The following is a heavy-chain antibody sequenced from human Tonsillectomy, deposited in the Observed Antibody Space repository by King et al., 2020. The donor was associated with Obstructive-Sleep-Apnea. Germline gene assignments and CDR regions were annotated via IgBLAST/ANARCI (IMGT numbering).Heavy chain of an antibody. D-gene: IGHD3-3*01. Sequence: VQLVESGGGLVQPGRSLRLSCTASGFTFGDYAMSWFRQAPGKGLEWVGFIRSKAYGGTTEYAASVKGRFTISRADSKSIAYLQMNSLKTEDTAVYYCTRGVSVYDFWSGYNYWGQGTLVTVSS. CDR1: GFTFGDYA. J-gene: IGHJ4*02. CDR2: IRSKAYGGTT. V-gene: IGHV3-49*03. CDR3: TRGVSVYDFWSGYNY.